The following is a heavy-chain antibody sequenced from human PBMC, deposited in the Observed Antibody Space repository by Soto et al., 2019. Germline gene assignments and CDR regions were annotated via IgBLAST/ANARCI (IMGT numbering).Heavy chain of an antibody. CDR2: ISGSEGRT. J-gene: IGHJ4*02. Sequence: EVHLLESGGGLVQPGGSLRLSCAASGFTFSSYGMSWVRQAPGKGLEWVSSISGSEGRTYYADSVRGRFTISRDNSKNTLYLQMNSVRADDTAVYFCAKEPRNIRMIAIVTPDYWGQGTLVTVSS. V-gene: IGHV3-23*01. D-gene: IGHD2-21*01. CDR3: AKEPRNIRMIAIVTPDY. CDR1: GFTFSSYG.